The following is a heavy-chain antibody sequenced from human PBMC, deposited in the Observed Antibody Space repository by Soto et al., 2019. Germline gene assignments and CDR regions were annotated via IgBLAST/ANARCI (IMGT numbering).Heavy chain of an antibody. D-gene: IGHD6-19*01. V-gene: IGHV1-2*02. CDR2: INPNSGGT. CDR1: GYTFTGYY. Sequence: VASVKVSCKASGYTFTGYYMHWVRQAPGQGLEWMGWINPNSGGTNYAQKFQGRVTMTRDTSISTAYMELSRLRSDDTAVYYRAREYSSGWHYYYYGMDVWGQGTTVT. J-gene: IGHJ6*02. CDR3: AREYSSGWHYYYYGMDV.